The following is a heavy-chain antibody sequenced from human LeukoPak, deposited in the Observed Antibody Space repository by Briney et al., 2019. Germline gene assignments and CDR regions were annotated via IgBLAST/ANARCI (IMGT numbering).Heavy chain of an antibody. J-gene: IGHJ5*02. CDR3: ARAGHYCSSTSCYFNWFDP. CDR2: IYYSGST. CDR1: GGSISSAAYY. Sequence: PSQTLSLTCTVSGGSISSAAYYWSWIRQHPGKGLEWIGYIYYSGSTYYNPSLKSRVTISVDTSKNQFSLKLSSVTAADTAVYYCARAGHYCSSTSCYFNWFDPWGQGTLVTVSS. V-gene: IGHV4-31*03. D-gene: IGHD2-2*01.